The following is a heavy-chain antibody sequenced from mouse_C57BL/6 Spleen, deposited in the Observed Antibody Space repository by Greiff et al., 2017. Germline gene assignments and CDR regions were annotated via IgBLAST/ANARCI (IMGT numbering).Heavy chain of an antibody. CDR3: ARDYGSSPAWFAY. J-gene: IGHJ3*01. V-gene: IGHV1-85*01. CDR2: IYPRDGST. CDR1: GYTFTSYG. Sequence: QVQLQQSGPELVKPGASVKLSCKASGYTFTSYGINWVKQRPGQGLEWIGWIYPRDGSTKYNEKFKGKATSTVDTSSSTAYMELHSLTSEDSAVDFCARDYGSSPAWFAYWGQGTLVTVSA. D-gene: IGHD1-1*01.